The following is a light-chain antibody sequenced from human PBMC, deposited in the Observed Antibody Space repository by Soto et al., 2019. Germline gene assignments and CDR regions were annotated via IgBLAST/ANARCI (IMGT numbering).Light chain of an antibody. CDR3: QHYGSSRIT. CDR2: GAS. CDR1: QSVGISY. Sequence: EIVLTQSPGTLSLSPGEKATLSCRASQSVGISYLAWYQQKPGQAPRLLIYGASTRATGIPDRFSGSGSGTDFTLTISRLEPEDFAVYYCQHYGSSRITFGRGTKVEIK. J-gene: IGKJ4*01. V-gene: IGKV3-20*01.